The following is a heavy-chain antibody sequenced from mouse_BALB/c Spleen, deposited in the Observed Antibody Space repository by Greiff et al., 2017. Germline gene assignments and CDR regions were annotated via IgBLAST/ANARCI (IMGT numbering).Heavy chain of an antibody. Sequence: EVQGVESGGGLVQPGGSRKLSCAASGFTFSSFGMHWVRQAPEKGLEWVAYISSGSSTIYYADTVKGRFTISRDNPKNTLFLQMTSLRSEDTAMYYCARDTTVVDYAMDYWGQGTSVTVSS. CDR1: GFTFSSFG. CDR3: ARDTTVVDYAMDY. CDR2: ISSGSSTI. V-gene: IGHV5-17*02. D-gene: IGHD1-1*01. J-gene: IGHJ4*01.